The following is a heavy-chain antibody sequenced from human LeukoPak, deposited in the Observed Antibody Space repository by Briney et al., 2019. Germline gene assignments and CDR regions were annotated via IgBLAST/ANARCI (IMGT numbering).Heavy chain of an antibody. V-gene: IGHV3-64*05. D-gene: IGHD3-10*01. CDR3: VKGIKGWFGESYDY. Sequence: GGSLRLSCSASGFTFSSYAMHWVRQAPGKGLEYVSGISSNGGTTYYADSVKGRFTISRDNSKNTLYVQMSSLRVEDTAVYYCVKGIKGWFGESYDYWGQGTLVTVSS. J-gene: IGHJ4*02. CDR1: GFTFSSYA. CDR2: ISSNGGTT.